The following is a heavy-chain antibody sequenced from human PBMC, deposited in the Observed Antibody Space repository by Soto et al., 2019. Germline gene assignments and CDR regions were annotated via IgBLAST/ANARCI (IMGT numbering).Heavy chain of an antibody. CDR2: ISWNSGSI. J-gene: IGHJ4*02. CDR1: GFTFDDYA. V-gene: IGHV3-9*01. Sequence: PGGSLRLSCAASGFTFDDYAVHWVRQAPGKGLEWVSGISWNSGSIGYADSVKGRFTISRDNAKNSLYLQMNSLRAEDTALYYCAKERRGYDFWSGYLDYWGQGTLVTVSS. D-gene: IGHD3-3*01. CDR3: AKERRGYDFWSGYLDY.